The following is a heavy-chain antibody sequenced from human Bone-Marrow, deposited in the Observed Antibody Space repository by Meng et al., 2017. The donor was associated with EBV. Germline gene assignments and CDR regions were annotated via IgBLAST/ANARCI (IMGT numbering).Heavy chain of an antibody. V-gene: IGHV4-4*02. Sequence: QGEVEESGPGLVKPAGTLLLTCCVSGGSISSSIWWSWVRQPPGKGLEWIGQIDHSGSTNYHPYLKSRVTISIDKSKNQFSLKLSYVTAADTAVYYCARDISGTIDYWGQGTLVTVSS. J-gene: IGHJ4*02. CDR2: IDHSGST. CDR3: ARDISGTIDY. CDR1: GGSISSSIW. D-gene: IGHD3-10*01.